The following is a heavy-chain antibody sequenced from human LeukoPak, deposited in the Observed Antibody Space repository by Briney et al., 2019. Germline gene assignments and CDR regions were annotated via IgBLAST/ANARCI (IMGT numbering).Heavy chain of an antibody. D-gene: IGHD3-3*01. Sequence: GASVKVSCKASGYTFTSYGISWVRQAPGQGLEWMGGIIPIFGTANYAQKFQGKATITTDESTSTAYMELSSLRSEDTAVYYCAASYYDFWSGYLNYWGQGTLVTVSS. CDR2: IIPIFGTA. J-gene: IGHJ4*02. V-gene: IGHV1-69*05. CDR1: GYTFTSYG. CDR3: AASYYDFWSGYLNY.